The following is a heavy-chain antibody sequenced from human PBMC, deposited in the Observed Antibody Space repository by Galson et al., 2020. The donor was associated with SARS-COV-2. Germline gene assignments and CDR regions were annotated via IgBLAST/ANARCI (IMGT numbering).Heavy chain of an antibody. CDR2: INHSGST. J-gene: IGHJ4*02. V-gene: IGHV4-34*01. CDR3: AREVGYCSGGSCYSRNY. D-gene: IGHD2-15*01. Sequence: SETLSPTCAVYGGSFSGYYWSWIRQPPGKGLEWIGEINHSGSTNYNPSLKSRVTISVDTSKNQFSLKLSAVTAADTAVYYCAREVGYCSGGSCYSRNYWGQGTLVTVSS. CDR1: GGSFSGYY.